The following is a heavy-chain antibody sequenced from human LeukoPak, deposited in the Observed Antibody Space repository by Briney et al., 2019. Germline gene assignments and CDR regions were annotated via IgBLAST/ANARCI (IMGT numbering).Heavy chain of an antibody. D-gene: IGHD6-13*01. CDR1: GGSFSGYH. CDR3: ARDSSSSVDY. V-gene: IGHV4-34*01. CDR2: INHSGST. J-gene: IGHJ4*02. Sequence: PSETLSLTCAVYGGSFSGYHWSWIRQPPGKGLEWIGEINHSGSTNYNPSLKSRVTISVDTSKNQFSLKLSSVTAADTAVYYCARDSSSSVDYWGQGTLVTVSS.